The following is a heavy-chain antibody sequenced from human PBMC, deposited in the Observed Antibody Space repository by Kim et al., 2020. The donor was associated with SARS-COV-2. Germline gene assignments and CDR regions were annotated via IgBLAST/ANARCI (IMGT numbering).Heavy chain of an antibody. J-gene: IGHJ5*02. CDR2: ISGSGENT. D-gene: IGHD1-26*01. CDR3: TKEHLSVGRSWFDP. V-gene: IGHV3-23*01. Sequence: GGSLRLSCAASGFTFNNYAMSWVRQAPGKGLEWVAAISGSGENTYYGDSVKGRFTVSRDNSKNTFFLQMDSLRAEDTAIYYCTKEHLSVGRSWFDPWGQGTQVTVSS. CDR1: GFTFNNYA.